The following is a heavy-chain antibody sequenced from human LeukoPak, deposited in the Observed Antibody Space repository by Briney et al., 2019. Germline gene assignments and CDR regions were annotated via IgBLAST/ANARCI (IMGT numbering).Heavy chain of an antibody. V-gene: IGHV1-2*06. Sequence: ASVKVSCKASGYSFSDYALHWVRQAPGHGLEWMGRINSNSGGTSYAQNFQGRVTMSRDTSISTAYMEVSGLTSDDTAMYYCARGGSGSGYLYYFDSWGQGTLVSVSS. J-gene: IGHJ4*02. CDR3: ARGGSGSGYLYYFDS. CDR1: GYSFSDYA. D-gene: IGHD3-10*01. CDR2: INSNSGGT.